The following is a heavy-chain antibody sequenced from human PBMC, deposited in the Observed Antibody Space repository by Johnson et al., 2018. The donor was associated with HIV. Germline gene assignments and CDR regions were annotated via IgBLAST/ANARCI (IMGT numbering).Heavy chain of an antibody. Sequence: MLLVESGGGLVQPGGSMRLSCAASGFTFSSYAMSCVRQAPGKGLEWVSAISGSGGSTYYADSVKGRFTISRDNSKNTLYLQMNSLRAEDTAVYYCARSLGVVGASGKGAFDIWGQGTMVTVSS. CDR1: GFTFSSYA. V-gene: IGHV3-23*04. CDR2: ISGSGGST. D-gene: IGHD1-26*01. CDR3: ARSLGVVGASGKGAFDI. J-gene: IGHJ3*02.